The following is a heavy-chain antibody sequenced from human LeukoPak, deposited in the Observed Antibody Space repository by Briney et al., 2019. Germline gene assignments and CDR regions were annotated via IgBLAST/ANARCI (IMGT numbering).Heavy chain of an antibody. V-gene: IGHV1-2*02. Sequence: GASVKVSCKASGYTFTSYGISWVRQAPGQGLEWMGWINPNSGGTNYAQKFQGRVTMTRDTSISTAYMELSRLRSDDTAVYYCARADLITMIVVVIEYYFDYWGQGTLVTVSS. CDR1: GYTFTSYG. CDR3: ARADLITMIVVVIEYYFDY. CDR2: INPNSGGT. D-gene: IGHD3-22*01. J-gene: IGHJ4*02.